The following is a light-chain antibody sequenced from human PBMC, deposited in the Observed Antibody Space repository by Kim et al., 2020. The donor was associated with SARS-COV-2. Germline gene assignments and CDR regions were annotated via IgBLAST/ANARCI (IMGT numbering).Light chain of an antibody. J-gene: IGLJ2*01. CDR2: EDD. CDR1: SGSIASNS. Sequence: NFMLTQPQSVSESPGKTVTISCTRNSGSIASNSVQWYQQRPGSAPTTVIYEDDQRPSGVPDRFSGSVDSSSNSASLIISGLKTEDEADYYCQSNDNRNYNVIFGGGTQLTVL. CDR3: QSNDNRNYNVI. V-gene: IGLV6-57*04.